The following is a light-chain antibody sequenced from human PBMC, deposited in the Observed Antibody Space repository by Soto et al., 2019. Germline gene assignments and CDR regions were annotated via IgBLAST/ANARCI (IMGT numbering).Light chain of an antibody. V-gene: IGLV1-40*01. CDR2: GNS. CDR1: SSNIGAGYD. CDR3: LSGYV. Sequence: QSVLTQPPSVSGAPGQRVTISCTGSSSNIGAGYDVHWYQQLPGTAPKLLIYGNSNRPSGVPDRFSGSKSGTSASLAITGLQAEDEADYSSLSGYVFGTGTKVTVL. J-gene: IGLJ1*01.